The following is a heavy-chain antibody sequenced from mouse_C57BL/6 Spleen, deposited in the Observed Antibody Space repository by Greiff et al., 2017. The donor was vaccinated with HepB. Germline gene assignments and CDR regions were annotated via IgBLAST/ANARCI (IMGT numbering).Heavy chain of an antibody. Sequence: QVQLQQSVAELVRPGSSGKLSCSASGYTINNHWMHWVKRRPKQGLEWIGKIDPSDSETHYDPKFKGKATFTVDTSSNTAYLQLSSLTSEDTSFYYCARQRYYDSVSMDYWGQGTPLTVSS. CDR3: ARQRYYDSVSMDY. V-gene: IGHV1-52*01. J-gene: IGHJ2*01. CDR2: IDPSDSET. CDR1: GYTINNHW. D-gene: IGHD1-1*01.